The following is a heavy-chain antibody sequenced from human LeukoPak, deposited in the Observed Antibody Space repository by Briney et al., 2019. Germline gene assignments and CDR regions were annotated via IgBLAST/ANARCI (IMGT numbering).Heavy chain of an antibody. V-gene: IGHV1-8*02. Sequence: ASVKVSCKASGYTFTSYYMHWVRQATGQGLEWMGWMNPNSGNTGYAQKFQGRVTMTRNTSISTAYMELSSLRSEDTAVYYCARGYRRTIAVAGYWGQGTLVTVSS. D-gene: IGHD6-19*01. CDR1: GYTFTSYY. CDR2: MNPNSGNT. CDR3: ARGYRRTIAVAGY. J-gene: IGHJ4*02.